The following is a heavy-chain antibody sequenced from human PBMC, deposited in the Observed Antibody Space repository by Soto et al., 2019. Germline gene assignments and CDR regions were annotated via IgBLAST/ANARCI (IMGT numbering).Heavy chain of an antibody. Sequence: SETLSLTCTVSGGSISSYYWSWIRQPPGKGLEWIGYIYYSGSTNYNPSLKSRVTISVDTSKNQFSLKLSSVTAADTAVYYCAGSIVGATTLDYWGQGTQVTVSS. CDR3: AGSIVGATTLDY. CDR2: IYYSGST. V-gene: IGHV4-59*01. CDR1: GGSISSYY. D-gene: IGHD1-26*01. J-gene: IGHJ4*02.